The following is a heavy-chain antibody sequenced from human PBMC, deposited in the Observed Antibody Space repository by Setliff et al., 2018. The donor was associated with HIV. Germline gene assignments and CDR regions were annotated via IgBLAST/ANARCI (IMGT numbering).Heavy chain of an antibody. J-gene: IGHJ6*03. CDR1: GGSFSGYY. D-gene: IGHD3-22*01. CDR2: IYTSGST. CDR3: ARETYYYDNPQYSYYYMDV. Sequence: PSETLSLTCAVYGGSFSGYYWSWIRQPAGKGLEWMGRIYTSGSTNYNPSLKSRVPISVDTSKNQFSLKLRSVTAADTAVYYCARETYYYDNPQYSYYYMDVWGKGTTVTVSS. V-gene: IGHV4-59*10.